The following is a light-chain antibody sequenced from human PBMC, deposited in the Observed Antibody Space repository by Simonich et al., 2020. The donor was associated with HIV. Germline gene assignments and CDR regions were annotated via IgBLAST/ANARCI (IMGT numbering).Light chain of an antibody. J-gene: IGKJ2*01. Sequence: DIQMTQSHSTLSASVGDRLTITGRASKSISRWLAWYQQKPEKDPNLMSYKASSLETGVSSRFSGSGSGTEFTLTISSLQPDDIATYYCQHYNSYPYTFGQGTKLEIK. CDR2: KAS. CDR3: QHYNSYPYT. CDR1: KSISRW. V-gene: IGKV1-5*03.